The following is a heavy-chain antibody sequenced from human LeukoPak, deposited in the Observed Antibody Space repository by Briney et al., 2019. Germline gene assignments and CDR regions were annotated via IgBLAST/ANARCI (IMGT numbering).Heavy chain of an antibody. CDR1: GGTFSSYA. CDR2: IIPILGTA. Sequence: SVKVSCKASGGTFSSYAISWVRQAPGQGLEWMGGIIPILGTANYAQKFQGRVTITADESTSTAYMELSSLRSEDTAVYYCARDRVTIFGVVTYRHWFDPWGQGTLVTVSS. J-gene: IGHJ5*02. CDR3: ARDRVTIFGVVTYRHWFDP. V-gene: IGHV1-69*01. D-gene: IGHD3-3*01.